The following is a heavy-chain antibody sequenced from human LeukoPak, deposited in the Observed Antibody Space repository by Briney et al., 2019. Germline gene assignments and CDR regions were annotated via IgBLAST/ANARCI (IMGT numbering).Heavy chain of an antibody. Sequence: GRSLRLSCAASGFTFSSYWMNWVRQAPGKGLEWVANIKQDGSEKNYVDFVKGRFTISRDNAKNSLDLQMNSLRAEGTAVYYCARARGDGYQWYFDLWGRGTLVTVSS. J-gene: IGHJ2*01. D-gene: IGHD5-24*01. CDR2: IKQDGSEK. V-gene: IGHV3-7*01. CDR3: ARARGDGYQWYFDL. CDR1: GFTFSSYW.